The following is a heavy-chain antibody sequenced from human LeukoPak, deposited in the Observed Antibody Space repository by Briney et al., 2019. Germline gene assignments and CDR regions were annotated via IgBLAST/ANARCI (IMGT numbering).Heavy chain of an antibody. CDR2: IYTSGST. CDR1: GGSISSYY. Sequence: SETLSLTCTVSGGSISSYYWSWIRQPPGKGLEWIGYIYTSGSTNYNPSLKSRVTISVDTSKNQFSLKLSSVTAADTAVYCCARGVRRVRFDPWGQGTLVTVSS. V-gene: IGHV4-4*09. D-gene: IGHD1-1*01. CDR3: ARGVRRVRFDP. J-gene: IGHJ5*02.